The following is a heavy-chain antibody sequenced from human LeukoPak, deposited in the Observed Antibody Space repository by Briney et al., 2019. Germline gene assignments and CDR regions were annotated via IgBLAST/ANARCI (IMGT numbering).Heavy chain of an antibody. Sequence: GGSLRLSCAASGFTFTNAWMNWVRQAPGKGREWVGRIKSKADGETIDYAASVKGRFTFSRDDSKNMLYLQITSLKSEDTAVYYCSTLTSRGLSDSWGQGTLVTVSS. CDR2: IKSKADGETI. CDR1: GFTFTNAW. J-gene: IGHJ4*02. D-gene: IGHD1-20*01. CDR3: STLTSRGLSDS. V-gene: IGHV3-15*07.